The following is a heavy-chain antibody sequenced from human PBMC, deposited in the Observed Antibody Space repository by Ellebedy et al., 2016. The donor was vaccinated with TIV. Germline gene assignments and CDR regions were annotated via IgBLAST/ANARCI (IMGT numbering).Heavy chain of an antibody. Sequence: GGSLRLSCAVSGFTFSSYTMIWVRQAPGKGLEWVSSITVSSTYIYYADSVKGRFTIARDHAQNSLYLQMNSLTAEDTAVYYCASARTAHSGAWYFDYWGHGTLVTVSS. V-gene: IGHV3-21*01. CDR3: ASARTAHSGAWYFDY. J-gene: IGHJ4*01. D-gene: IGHD2-21*01. CDR1: GFTFSSYT. CDR2: ITVSSTYI.